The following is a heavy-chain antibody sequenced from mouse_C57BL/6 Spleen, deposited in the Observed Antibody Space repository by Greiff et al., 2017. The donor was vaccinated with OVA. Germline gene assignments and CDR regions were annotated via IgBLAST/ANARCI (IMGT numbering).Heavy chain of an antibody. CDR2: INPGSGGT. CDR1: GYTFTSYW. D-gene: IGHD2-5*01. J-gene: IGHJ4*01. Sequence: QVQLQQPGAELVKPGASVKISCKASGYTFTSYWITWVKQRPGQGLEWIGDINPGSGGTNYNEKFKSKATLTVDTSSSTAYMQLSSLTSEDSAVYYCARGEDSKDAMDYWGQGTSVTVSS. CDR3: ARGEDSKDAMDY. V-gene: IGHV1-55*01.